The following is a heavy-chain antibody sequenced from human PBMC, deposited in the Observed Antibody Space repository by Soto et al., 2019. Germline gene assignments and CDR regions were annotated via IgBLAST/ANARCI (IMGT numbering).Heavy chain of an antibody. CDR2: IYSGGST. CDR3: ARKTPYYDFLTGYYKSYYYFYMDL. D-gene: IGHD3-9*01. J-gene: IGHJ6*03. CDR1: GFTVRSKY. V-gene: IGHV3-66*01. Sequence: GGSLRLSCASYGFTVRSKYMSWVRQAPGMGMEWVSVIYSGGSTYSADSVKGRFTFSRDNSKNTVYLQMNNLIAEDTAVYYCARKTPYYDFLTGYYKSYYYFYMDLWGNGT.